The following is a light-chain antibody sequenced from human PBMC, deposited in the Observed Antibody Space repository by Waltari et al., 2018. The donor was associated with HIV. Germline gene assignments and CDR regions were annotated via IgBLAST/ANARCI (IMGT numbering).Light chain of an antibody. Sequence: QSALTQPRSVSGSPGQSVTISCTGTSSDVGAYNYVSWYQQHPGKAPKLRIYDVNKGPSVVPDRFSGAMSGSPAALTISGLQADDEAYYYCSSYIGAYTWVFGGGAKLTVL. J-gene: IGLJ3*02. CDR1: SSDVGAYNY. CDR2: DVN. V-gene: IGLV2-11*01. CDR3: SSYIGAYTWV.